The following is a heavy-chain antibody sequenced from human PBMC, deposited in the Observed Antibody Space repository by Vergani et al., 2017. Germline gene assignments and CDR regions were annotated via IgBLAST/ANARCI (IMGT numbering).Heavy chain of an antibody. D-gene: IGHD3-10*01. Sequence: QVQLQESGPGLVKPSGTLSLTCAVSGGSISSSNWWSWVRQPPGKGLEWIGEIYHSGSPNYNPSLKSRVTISVDKSKNQFALKLSSVTAADTAVYYCARVXLRKLWFGDDYYYYGMDVWGQGTTVTVSS. CDR1: GGSISSSNW. CDR3: ARVXLRKLWFGDDYYYYGMDV. J-gene: IGHJ6*02. V-gene: IGHV4-4*02. CDR2: IYHSGSP.